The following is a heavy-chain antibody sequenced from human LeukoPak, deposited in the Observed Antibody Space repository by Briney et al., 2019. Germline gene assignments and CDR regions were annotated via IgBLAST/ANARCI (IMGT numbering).Heavy chain of an antibody. D-gene: IGHD3-22*01. CDR3: AKDLRRAYYYDSSGYYNY. CDR1: GFTFSSYA. J-gene: IGHJ4*02. V-gene: IGHV3-23*01. CDR2: ISGSGCST. Sequence: PGGSLRLSCAASGFTFSSYAMSWVRQAPGKGLEWVSAISGSGCSTYYADSVKGRFTISRDNSKNTLYLQMNSLRAEDTAVYYCAKDLRRAYYYDSSGYYNYWGQGTLVTVSS.